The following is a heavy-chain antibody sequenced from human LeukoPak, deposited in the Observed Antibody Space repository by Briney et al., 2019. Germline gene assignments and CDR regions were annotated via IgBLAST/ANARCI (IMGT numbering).Heavy chain of an antibody. V-gene: IGHV3-21*01. D-gene: IGHD3-10*01. CDR1: GFTFSSYS. CDR2: ISSSSSYI. Sequence: TGGSLRLSCAASGFTFSSYSMNWVRQAPGKGLEWVSSISSSSSYIYYADSVKGRFTISRDNAKNSLYLQMNSLRAEDTAVYYCARDRGGMVRGVITYYYYYGMDVWGKGTTVTVSS. CDR3: ARDRGGMVRGVITYYYYYGMDV. J-gene: IGHJ6*04.